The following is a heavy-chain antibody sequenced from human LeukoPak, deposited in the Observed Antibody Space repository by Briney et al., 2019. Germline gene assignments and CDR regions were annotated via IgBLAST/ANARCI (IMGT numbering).Heavy chain of an antibody. D-gene: IGHD6-19*01. CDR2: ISGSGSTI. Sequence: GGSLRLSCAASGFTFSGYSLNWVRQAPGKGLEWVSYISGSGSTIYYADSVKGRFTISRDKAKNSIYLQMNSLTDEDTAVYYCARGAGYSSGWSHWYLDLWGRGTLVTVSS. CDR3: ARGAGYSSGWSHWYLDL. CDR1: GFTFSGYS. V-gene: IGHV3-48*02. J-gene: IGHJ2*01.